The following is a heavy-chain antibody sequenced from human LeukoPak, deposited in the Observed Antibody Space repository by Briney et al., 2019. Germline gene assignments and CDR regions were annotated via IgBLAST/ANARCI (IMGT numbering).Heavy chain of an antibody. V-gene: IGHV3-30*02. Sequence: GGSLRLSCAASGLHFGNFGMHWVRQAPGKGLEWVTFIRYDGTTIYYADSVKGRFTISRDNSKNMLYLQMSSLKAEDTAVYYCARVAGGNSPYYFDYWGQGTLVTVSS. D-gene: IGHD4-23*01. CDR2: IRYDGTTI. CDR3: ARVAGGNSPYYFDY. CDR1: GLHFGNFG. J-gene: IGHJ4*02.